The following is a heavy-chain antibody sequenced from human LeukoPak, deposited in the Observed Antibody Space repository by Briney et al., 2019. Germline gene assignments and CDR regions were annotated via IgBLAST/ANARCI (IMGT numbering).Heavy chain of an antibody. D-gene: IGHD5-18*01. Sequence: PSETLSLTCAVSGYSIRNGYYWGWIRQPPGKGLEWIGSIYYSGSSYYSPSLRSRVTISVDTSKNHFSLKVSSVTAADTAVYYCARLWGHSYGYSDYWGQGTLVTVSS. CDR3: ARLWGHSYGYSDY. CDR2: IYYSGSS. V-gene: IGHV4-38-2*01. J-gene: IGHJ4*02. CDR1: GYSIRNGYY.